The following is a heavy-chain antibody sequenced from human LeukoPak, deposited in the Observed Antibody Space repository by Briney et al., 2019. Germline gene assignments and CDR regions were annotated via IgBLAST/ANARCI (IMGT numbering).Heavy chain of an antibody. CDR1: GGTFSSYA. V-gene: IGHV1-69*13. D-gene: IGHD4-17*01. Sequence: SVKVSCKASGGTFSSYAFSWVRQAPGQGLEWMGGIIPIFGTANYAQKFQGRVTITADESTSTAYMELSSLRSEDTAVYYCARGRPGYGDYVVWGQGTLVAVSS. J-gene: IGHJ4*02. CDR2: IIPIFGTA. CDR3: ARGRPGYGDYVV.